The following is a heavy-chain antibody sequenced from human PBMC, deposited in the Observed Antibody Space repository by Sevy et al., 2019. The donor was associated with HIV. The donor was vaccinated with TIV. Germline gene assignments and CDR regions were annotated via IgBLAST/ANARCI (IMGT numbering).Heavy chain of an antibody. J-gene: IGHJ4*02. CDR1: GFTVGEYA. V-gene: IGHV3-49*03. D-gene: IGHD3-22*01. Sequence: GGSLRLSCTASGFTVGEYAMSWFRQAPGKGLEWVGFIRSKAYGGTTEYAASVKGRFTISRDDSKSIAYLQMNSLKTEDTAVYYCTRGHYYDSSAQGYWGQGTLVTVSS. CDR3: TRGHYYDSSAQGY. CDR2: IRSKAYGGTT.